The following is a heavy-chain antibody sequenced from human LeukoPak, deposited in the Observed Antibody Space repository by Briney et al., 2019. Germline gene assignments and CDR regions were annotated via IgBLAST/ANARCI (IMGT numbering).Heavy chain of an antibody. J-gene: IGHJ4*02. CDR2: ISSSGSTI. CDR3: AREDCSSTSCYSHY. D-gene: IGHD2-2*02. V-gene: IGHV3-11*01. CDR1: GFTFSDYY. Sequence: TGGSLRLSCAASGFTFSDYYMSWIRQAPGKGLEWVSYISSSGSTIYYADSVKGRFTISRDNAKNSLYLQMNSLRAEDTAVYYCAREDCSSTSCYSHYWGQGTLVTVSS.